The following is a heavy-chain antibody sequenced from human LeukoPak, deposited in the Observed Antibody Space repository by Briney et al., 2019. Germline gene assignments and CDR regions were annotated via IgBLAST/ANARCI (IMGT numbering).Heavy chain of an antibody. J-gene: IGHJ5*02. CDR1: GYTFTGHY. CDR2: INPNSGGT. V-gene: IGHV1-2*02. Sequence: GASVTVSFKASGYTFTGHYMHWVRQAPGQGLEWMGWINPNSGGTNYAQKFQGRVTMTRDTSISTAYMELSRLRSDDTAVYYCARDPLRVVVVPAAILGNWFDPWGQGTLVTVSS. CDR3: ARDPLRVVVVPAAILGNWFDP. D-gene: IGHD2-2*02.